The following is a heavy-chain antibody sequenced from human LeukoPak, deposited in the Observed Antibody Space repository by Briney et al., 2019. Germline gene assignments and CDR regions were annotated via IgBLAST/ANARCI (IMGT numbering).Heavy chain of an antibody. CDR1: GGSISSYY. CDR2: IYTSGST. Sequence: PSETLSLTCTVSGGSISSYYWSWIRQPAGKGLEWIGRIYTSGSTNYNPSLKSRVTMSVDTSKNQFSLKLSSVTAADTAVYYCAREVVVAPAAWSAFDIWGQGTMVTVSS. CDR3: AREVVVAPAAWSAFDI. V-gene: IGHV4-4*07. J-gene: IGHJ3*02. D-gene: IGHD2-2*01.